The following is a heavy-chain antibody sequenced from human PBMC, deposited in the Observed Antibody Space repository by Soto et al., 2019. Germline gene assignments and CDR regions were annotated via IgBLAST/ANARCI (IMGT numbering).Heavy chain of an antibody. CDR3: ARGLRYYDFWSGYYTHYYYGMDV. J-gene: IGHJ6*02. V-gene: IGHV3-13*01. D-gene: IGHD3-3*01. CDR2: IGTAGDT. CDR1: GFTFSSYD. Sequence: GFLRLSFAASGFTFSSYDMHWVRQATGKGLEWVSAIGTAGDTYYPGSVKGRFTISRENAKNSLYLQMNSLRAGDTAVYYCARGLRYYDFWSGYYTHYYYGMDVWGQGTTVTVSS.